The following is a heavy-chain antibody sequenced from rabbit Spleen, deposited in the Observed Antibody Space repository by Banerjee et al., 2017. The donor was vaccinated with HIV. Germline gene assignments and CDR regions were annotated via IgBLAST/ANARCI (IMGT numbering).Heavy chain of an antibody. J-gene: IGHJ4*01. D-gene: IGHD1-1*01. CDR1: GLDFSSRYW. Sequence: QEQLEESGGDLVKPGASLALTCKASGLDFSSRYWICWVRQAPGKGLEWIACIDVAKYGTTYYASWARGRFTISKTSSTTVTLRMTSLTAADTATYFCARDLVGVIGWNFYLWGPGTLVTVS. V-gene: IGHV1S45*01. CDR2: IDVAKYGTT. CDR3: ARDLVGVIGWNFYL.